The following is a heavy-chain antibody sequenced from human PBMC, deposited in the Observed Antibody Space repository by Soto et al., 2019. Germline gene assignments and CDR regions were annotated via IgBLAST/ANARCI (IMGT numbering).Heavy chain of an antibody. CDR2: IRGDGSGS. J-gene: IGHJ4*02. V-gene: IGHV3-74*01. CDR3: LRTAPGEL. Sequence: PGGSLRLSCAASGFTVGDYALHWVRQAPGKGLMWVSRIRGDGSGSSYADSVKGRFTISRDNAKNTVYLQMNSLRAEDTAVYYCLRTAPGELWGQGTLVTVSS. D-gene: IGHD1-26*01. CDR1: GFTVGDYA.